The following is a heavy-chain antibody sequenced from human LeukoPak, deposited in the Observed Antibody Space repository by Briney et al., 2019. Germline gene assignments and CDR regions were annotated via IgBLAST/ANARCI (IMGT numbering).Heavy chain of an antibody. V-gene: IGHV5-51*01. Sequence: GESLKISCKGSGYIFTSYWIGWVRQMPGKGLEWMGIIYPGDSDTRYSPSFQGQVTISADKSISTAYLQWSSLKASDTAMYFCARGGAVADLIFDFWGQGTLVTVSS. J-gene: IGHJ4*02. D-gene: IGHD6-19*01. CDR1: GYIFTSYW. CDR2: IYPGDSDT. CDR3: ARGGAVADLIFDF.